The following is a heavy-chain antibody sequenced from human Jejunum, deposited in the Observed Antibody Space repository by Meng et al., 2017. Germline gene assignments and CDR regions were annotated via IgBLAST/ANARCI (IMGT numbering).Heavy chain of an antibody. Sequence: QMHRQQCGPGMVKPSQTRYLTCTVSGASMSSGNYYWTWIRQHPGKGLEWIGYIYYSGSTYYNPSLQSLVTISIDMSENQFSLKLTSVTAADTAVYYCARVNWTSSYWYFDLWGRGTLVTVSS. V-gene: IGHV4-31*01. J-gene: IGHJ2*01. CDR3: ARVNWTSSYWYFDL. CDR2: IYYSGST. CDR1: GASMSSGNYY. D-gene: IGHD1-1*01.